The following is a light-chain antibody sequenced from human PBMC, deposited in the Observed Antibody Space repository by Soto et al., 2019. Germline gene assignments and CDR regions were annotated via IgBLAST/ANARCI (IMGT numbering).Light chain of an antibody. V-gene: IGKV3-20*01. CDR3: QQFSSYPLT. CDR2: GAS. CDR1: QSVSNNY. Sequence: IVLSQSPRTLSLSPGEKATLSCRASQSVSNNYLAWYQQKPGQAPRLLIYGASNRATGIPDRFSGSGSGTDFTLTISRLEPEDFAVYYCQQFSSYPLTFGGGTKVDI. J-gene: IGKJ4*01.